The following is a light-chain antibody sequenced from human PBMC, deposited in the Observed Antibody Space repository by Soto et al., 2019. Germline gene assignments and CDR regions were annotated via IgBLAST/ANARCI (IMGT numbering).Light chain of an antibody. J-gene: IGKJ1*01. V-gene: IGKV1-5*03. CDR3: QHYNSYSEA. CDR2: KAS. Sequence: DIQMTQSPSTLSGSVGDRVTITCRASQTISSWLAWYQQKPGKAPKLLIYKASTLKSGVPSRLSGSGSGTEFTLTISSLQPDDVATYYCQHYNSYSEAFGQGTKVELK. CDR1: QTISSW.